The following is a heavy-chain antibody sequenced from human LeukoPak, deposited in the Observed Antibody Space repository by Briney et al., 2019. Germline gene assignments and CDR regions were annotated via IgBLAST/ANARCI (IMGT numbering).Heavy chain of an antibody. D-gene: IGHD2-2*01. V-gene: IGHV4-59*01. CDR3: ARVGSSTNGENDY. J-gene: IGHJ4*02. CDR1: GGSISSYY. CDR2: IYYSGST. Sequence: PSETLSLTCTVSGGSISSYYWSWIRRPPGKGLEWIGYIYYSGSTNYNPSLKSRVTISVDTSKNQFSLKLSSVTAADTAVYYCARVGSSTNGENDYWGQGTLVTVSS.